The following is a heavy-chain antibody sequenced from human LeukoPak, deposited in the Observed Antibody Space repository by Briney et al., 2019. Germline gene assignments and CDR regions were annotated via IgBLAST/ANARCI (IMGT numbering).Heavy chain of an antibody. Sequence: SETLSLTCAVYGGSFSGYYWSWIPQPPGKGLEWIGEINLSGSTNYNPSLKSRVTISVDTSKNQFSLKLSSVTAADTAVYYCARVGTGGYYYYYMDVWGKGITVTVSS. CDR3: ARVGTGGYYYYYMDV. CDR2: INLSGST. J-gene: IGHJ6*03. CDR1: GGSFSGYY. V-gene: IGHV4-34*01. D-gene: IGHD2-8*02.